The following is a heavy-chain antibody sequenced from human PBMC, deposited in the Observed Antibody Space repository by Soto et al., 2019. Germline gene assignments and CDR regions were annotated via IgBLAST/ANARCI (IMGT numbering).Heavy chain of an antibody. Sequence: EVQLVESGGGLVQPGGSLRLSCAASGFTFSSYWMSWVRQAPGKGLEWVANIKQDGSEKYYVDSVKGRFTISRDNAKNSLYLQMNSVRAEDTAVYYCARESSSGAFDIWGQGTMVTVSS. J-gene: IGHJ3*02. D-gene: IGHD6-6*01. V-gene: IGHV3-7*01. CDR1: GFTFSSYW. CDR3: ARESSSGAFDI. CDR2: IKQDGSEK.